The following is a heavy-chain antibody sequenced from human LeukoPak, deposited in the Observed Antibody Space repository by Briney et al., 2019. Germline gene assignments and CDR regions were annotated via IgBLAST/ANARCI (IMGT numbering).Heavy chain of an antibody. Sequence: GGSLRLSCAASGFTFSSYAMHWVRQAPGKGLEYVSAISSNGGSTYYANFVKGRFTISRDNSKNTLYLQMSSLRAEDTAVHYCVKARGYYYGSGSYSGYDPWGQGTLVTVSS. J-gene: IGHJ5*02. CDR2: ISSNGGST. CDR3: VKARGYYYGSGSYSGYDP. V-gene: IGHV3-64*01. D-gene: IGHD3-10*01. CDR1: GFTFSSYA.